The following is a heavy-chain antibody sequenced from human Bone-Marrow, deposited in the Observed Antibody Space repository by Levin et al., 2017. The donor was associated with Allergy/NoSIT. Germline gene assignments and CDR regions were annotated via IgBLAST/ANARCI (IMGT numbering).Heavy chain of an antibody. J-gene: IGHJ4*02. CDR3: ARGCWGGSSSWYFDY. D-gene: IGHD6-13*01. Sequence: SQTLSLTCAVYGGSFSGYYWSWIRQPPGKGLEWIGEINHSGSTNYNPSLKSRVTISVDTSKNQFSLKLSSVTAADTAVYYCARGCWGGSSSWYFDYWGQGTLVTVSS. CDR1: GGSFSGYY. CDR2: INHSGST. V-gene: IGHV4-34*01.